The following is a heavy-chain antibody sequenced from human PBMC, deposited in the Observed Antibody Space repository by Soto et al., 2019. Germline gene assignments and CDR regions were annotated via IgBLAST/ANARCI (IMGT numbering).Heavy chain of an antibody. CDR2: IYPGDSDT. CDR3: ARQTHGDLDAFDI. CDR1: GYSFTSYW. Sequence: GESLKICCKGSGYSFTSYWIGWVRQMHGKGLEWMGTIYPGDSDTRYSPSFQGQVTISAEKSISTAYLQWSSLKASDTAMYYCARQTHGDLDAFDIWGQGTMVTVSS. V-gene: IGHV5-51*01. J-gene: IGHJ3*02. D-gene: IGHD4-17*01.